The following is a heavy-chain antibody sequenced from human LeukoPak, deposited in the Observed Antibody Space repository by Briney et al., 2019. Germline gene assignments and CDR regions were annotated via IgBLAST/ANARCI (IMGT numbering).Heavy chain of an antibody. CDR2: ISGSGGST. CDR3: AKAGGYNWNYYFDY. D-gene: IGHD1-7*01. CDR1: GFTFSSYA. Sequence: GGSLRLSCAASGFTFSSYAMSWVRQAPGKGLEWVSAISGSGGSTYYADSVKGRFTISRDNSKNTLYLQMNSLRADDTAVYYCAKAGGYNWNYYFDYWGQGTLVTVSS. J-gene: IGHJ4*02. V-gene: IGHV3-23*01.